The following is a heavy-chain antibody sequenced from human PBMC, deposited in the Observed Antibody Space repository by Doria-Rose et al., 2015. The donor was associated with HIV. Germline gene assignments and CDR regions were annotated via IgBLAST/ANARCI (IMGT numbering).Heavy chain of an antibody. J-gene: IGHJ4*02. CDR2: IFSDNER. Sequence: SGPVLVKPTETLTLTCTVSGGSLSSPGMGVSWIRQPPGKALEWLANIFSDNERSYTPSLKSRLTISRCTSKRQVVLTMTDMDPVDTATYYCARIKSSRWYHKYYFDFWGQGTLVIVSA. CDR1: GGSLSSPGMG. D-gene: IGHD6-13*01. V-gene: IGHV2-26*01. CDR3: ARIKSSRWYHKYYFDF.